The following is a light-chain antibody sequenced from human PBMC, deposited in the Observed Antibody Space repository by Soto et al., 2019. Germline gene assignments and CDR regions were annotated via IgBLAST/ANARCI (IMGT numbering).Light chain of an antibody. CDR2: GAS. CDR1: RGVSANY. J-gene: IGKJ1*01. Sequence: ENLLTQSPGTLSLSPGEGATLSCRASRGVSANYLAWYQQKPGQAPTLLIYGASIRAAGIPDRFSGSGSGTDFTLTIRRLEPDDFAVYYCQQYGSSPPRTFGQGTKVDIK. V-gene: IGKV3-20*01. CDR3: QQYGSSPPRT.